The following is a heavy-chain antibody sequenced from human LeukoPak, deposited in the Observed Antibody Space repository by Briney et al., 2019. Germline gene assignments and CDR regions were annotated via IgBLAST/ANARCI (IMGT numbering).Heavy chain of an antibody. D-gene: IGHD3-22*01. CDR2: TKNKVNSYTT. Sequence: PGGSLRLSCAASGFTFSDHYMDWVRQAPGKGLEWVGRTKNKVNSYTTQYAASVKGRFTISRDDSKNSLYLQMNSLKTEDTAVYYCARLTYYYDSSGYFYFDYWGQGTLVTVSS. J-gene: IGHJ4*02. CDR3: ARLTYYYDSSGYFYFDY. CDR1: GFTFSDHY. V-gene: IGHV3-72*01.